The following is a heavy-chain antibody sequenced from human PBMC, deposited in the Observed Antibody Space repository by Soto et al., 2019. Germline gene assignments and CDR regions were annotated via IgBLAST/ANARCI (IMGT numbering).Heavy chain of an antibody. V-gene: IGHV1-24*01. D-gene: IGHD3-10*01. Sequence: ASVKVSCKVSGHTLTELSMHWVRQAPGKGLEWMGGFDPEDGETIYAQKFQGRVTMTEDTSTDTAYMELSSLRSEDTAVYYCATAVAITMVRGVPYYYYGMDVWGQGTTVTVSS. CDR3: ATAVAITMVRGVPYYYYGMDV. J-gene: IGHJ6*02. CDR2: FDPEDGET. CDR1: GHTLTELS.